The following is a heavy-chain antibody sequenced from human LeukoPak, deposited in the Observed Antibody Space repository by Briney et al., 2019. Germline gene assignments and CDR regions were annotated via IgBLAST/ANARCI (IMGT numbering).Heavy chain of an antibody. CDR1: GFTFSSYA. Sequence: GSLRLSCAASGFTFSSYAMHWVRQAPGKGLEWVAVISYDGSNKYYADSVKGRFTISRDNSKNTLYLQMNSLRAEDTAVYYCASANIAAAPYGVYFDYWGQGTLVTVSS. CDR3: ASANIAAAPYGVYFDY. J-gene: IGHJ4*02. V-gene: IGHV3-30-3*01. D-gene: IGHD6-13*01. CDR2: ISYDGSNK.